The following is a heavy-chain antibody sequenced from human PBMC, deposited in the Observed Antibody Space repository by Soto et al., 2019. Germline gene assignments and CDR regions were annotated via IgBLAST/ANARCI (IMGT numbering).Heavy chain of an antibody. J-gene: IGHJ6*02. CDR2: IIPIFGTA. CDR1: GGTFSSYA. CDR3: ARGDYGSGSPHYYYGMDV. V-gene: IGHV1-69*13. D-gene: IGHD3-10*01. Sequence: SVKVSCKASGGTFSSYAISWVRQAPGQGLEWMGGIIPIFGTANYAQKFQGRVTITADESTSTAYMELSSLRSEDTAVYYCARGDYGSGSPHYYYGMDVWGQGTTVTVSS.